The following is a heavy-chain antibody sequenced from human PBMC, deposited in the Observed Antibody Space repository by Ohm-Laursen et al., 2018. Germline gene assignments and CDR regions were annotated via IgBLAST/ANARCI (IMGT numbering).Heavy chain of an antibody. D-gene: IGHD5-18*01. V-gene: IGHV1-69*01. Sequence: GSSVKVSCKASGGTFISYAISWVRQAPGQGLEWMGGIIPIFGTANYAQKFQGRVTITADESTSTAYMELSSLRSEDTAVYYCASLEGYSYGLDYWGQGTLVTVSS. CDR3: ASLEGYSYGLDY. J-gene: IGHJ4*02. CDR2: IIPIFGTA. CDR1: GGTFISYA.